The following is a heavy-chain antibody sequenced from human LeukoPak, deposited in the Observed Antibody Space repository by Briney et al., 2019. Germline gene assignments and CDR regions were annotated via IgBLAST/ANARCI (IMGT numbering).Heavy chain of an antibody. D-gene: IGHD6-13*01. V-gene: IGHV3-21*01. Sequence: GGSLTLSCAASGFTFSIYTVNWVRQAPGKGLEWVSSISGSNTYIYYVDSVKGRFTISRDNAKNSLYLQMNSLRGEDTAVYYCARDPSSRGGFDYWGQGTLVTVSS. J-gene: IGHJ4*02. CDR3: ARDPSSRGGFDY. CDR1: GFTFSIYT. CDR2: ISGSNTYI.